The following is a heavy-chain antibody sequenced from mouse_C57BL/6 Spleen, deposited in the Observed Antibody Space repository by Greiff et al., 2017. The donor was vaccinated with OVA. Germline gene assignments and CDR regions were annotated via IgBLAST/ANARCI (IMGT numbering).Heavy chain of an antibody. CDR1: GYTFTSYW. V-gene: IGHV1-55*01. Sequence: QVQLQQSGAELVKPGASVKMSCKASGYTFTSYWITWVKQRPGQGLEWIGDIYPGSGSTNYNEKFKSKATLTVDTSSSTAYMPLSSLTSEDSAVYYFARCDSSGPAWFAYWGQGTLVTVSA. J-gene: IGHJ3*01. CDR3: ARCDSSGPAWFAY. CDR2: IYPGSGST. D-gene: IGHD3-2*02.